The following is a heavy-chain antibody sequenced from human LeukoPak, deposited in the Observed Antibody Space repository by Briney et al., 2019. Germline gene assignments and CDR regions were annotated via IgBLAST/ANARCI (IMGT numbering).Heavy chain of an antibody. CDR1: GYTFTNYG. J-gene: IGHJ4*02. CDR2: VSPYNGNT. CDR3: ARNGRVRRVVKDLFEY. D-gene: IGHD3-10*01. Sequence: ASVKVSCKASGYTFTNYGITWVRQAPGQWLEWMGRVSPYNGNTYYSQRFQDRVTITKDTSTGTAYMDLRNLRTDDTAMYYCARNGRVRRVVKDLFEYWGQGTLVAVSS. V-gene: IGHV1-18*01.